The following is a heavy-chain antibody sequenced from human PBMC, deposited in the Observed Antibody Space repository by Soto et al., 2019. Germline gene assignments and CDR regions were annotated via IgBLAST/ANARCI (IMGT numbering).Heavy chain of an antibody. CDR3: ARESDAYHYYSMDV. D-gene: IGHD2-21*01. CDR1: GGSISSYY. V-gene: IGHV4-59*01. J-gene: IGHJ6*02. Sequence: PSETLSLTCTVSGGSISSYYWSWIRQPPGKGLEWIGYIYYSGSTNYNPSLKSRVTISVDTSKNQFSLKLSSVTAADTAVYYCARESDAYHYYSMDVWGQGTTVTVSS. CDR2: IYYSGST.